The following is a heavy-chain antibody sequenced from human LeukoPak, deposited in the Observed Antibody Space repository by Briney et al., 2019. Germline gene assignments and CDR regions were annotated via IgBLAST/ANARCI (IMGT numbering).Heavy chain of an antibody. D-gene: IGHD5-12*01. CDR3: ARVVYSGYGGAYFDY. CDR2: ISAYNGNT. V-gene: IGHV1-18*01. CDR1: GYTFTSYG. J-gene: IGHJ4*02. Sequence: ASVKVSCKASGYTFTSYGISWVRQAPGQGLEWMGWISAYNGNTNYAQKLQGRVTMTTDTSTSTAYMELRSLRSDDTAVYYCARVVYSGYGGAYFDYWGQGTLVTVSS.